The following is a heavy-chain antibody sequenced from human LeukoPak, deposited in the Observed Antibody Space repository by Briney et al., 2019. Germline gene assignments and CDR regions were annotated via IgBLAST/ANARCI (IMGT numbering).Heavy chain of an antibody. V-gene: IGHV3-23*01. CDR3: AKGYGIYYFYGKDV. CDR2: ITGSGGST. CDR1: GFTFGNYA. D-gene: IGHD5-18*01. J-gene: IGHJ6*02. Sequence: GGSLRLSCAASGFTFGNYAMSWVRQAPGKGLEWVSAITGSGGSTYYADSVKGRFTISRDNSKNTLYLQMNSLRADDTAVYYCAKGYGIYYFYGKDVWGQGTTVTVSS.